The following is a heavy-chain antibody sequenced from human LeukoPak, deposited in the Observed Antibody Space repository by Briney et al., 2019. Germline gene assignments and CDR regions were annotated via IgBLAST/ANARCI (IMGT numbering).Heavy chain of an antibody. D-gene: IGHD6-19*01. Sequence: PGGSLRLSCAASGFXFYDYGISWVRQAPGKGLEWVSGINWNGGSTGYADSVKGRFTISRDNAKNSLYLQMNSLRAEDTALYYCARWYSSGWHWYFDLWGRGTLVTVSS. V-gene: IGHV3-20*04. CDR3: ARWYSSGWHWYFDL. CDR1: GFXFYDYG. J-gene: IGHJ2*01. CDR2: INWNGGST.